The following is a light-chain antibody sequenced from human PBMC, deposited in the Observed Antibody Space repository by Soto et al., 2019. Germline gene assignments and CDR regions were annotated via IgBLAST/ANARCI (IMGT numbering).Light chain of an antibody. Sequence: QSALTQPASVSGSFGQSITISCTGTSRDVGYYNYVSWCQQYPGKAPKLMIYDVTNRPSGISNRFSGSKSGNTASLTISGLQAEDEADYYCSSYTSSSTLVIFGGGTKLTVL. J-gene: IGLJ2*01. V-gene: IGLV2-14*01. CDR2: DVT. CDR3: SSYTSSSTLVI. CDR1: SRDVGYYNY.